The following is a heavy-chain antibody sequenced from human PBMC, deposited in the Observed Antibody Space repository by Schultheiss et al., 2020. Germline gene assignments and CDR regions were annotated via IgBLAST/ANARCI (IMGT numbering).Heavy chain of an antibody. D-gene: IGHD3-22*01. Sequence: GESLKISCAASGFTFSSYAMHWVRQAPGKGLEWVAVIWYDGSNKYYADSVKGRFTISRDNAKNSLYLQMNSLRAEDTAVYYCAKYGRYYDSSGYQTNWGQGTLVTVSS. V-gene: IGHV3-33*03. J-gene: IGHJ4*02. CDR1: GFTFSSYA. CDR3: AKYGRYYDSSGYQTN. CDR2: IWYDGSNK.